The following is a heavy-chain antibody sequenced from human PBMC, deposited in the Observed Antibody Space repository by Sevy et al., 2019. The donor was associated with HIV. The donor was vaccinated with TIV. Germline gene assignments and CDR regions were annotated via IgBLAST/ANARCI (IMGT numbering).Heavy chain of an antibody. CDR1: GFTFSSYE. V-gene: IGHV3-48*03. Sequence: GGSLRLSCAASGFTFSSYEMNWVRQAPGKGLEWVSYISSSGSTIYYADSVKGRFTISRDNAKNSLYLQMNSLRAEDTAVYYCARYAPYYDILTGYSHDAFDIWGQGTMVTVSS. J-gene: IGHJ3*02. CDR2: ISSSGSTI. D-gene: IGHD3-9*01. CDR3: ARYAPYYDILTGYSHDAFDI.